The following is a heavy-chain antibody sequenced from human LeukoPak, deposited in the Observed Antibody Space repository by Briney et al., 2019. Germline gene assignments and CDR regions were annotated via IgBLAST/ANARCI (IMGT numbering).Heavy chain of an antibody. Sequence: TPSETLSLTCNVSGGSIRGYYWSWIRQSPEKGLVWIGYIYSSGSTNYNPSLKSRVTMSVDTSKNQLSLEVSSVTAADTAVYYCARVFDSGSQAYFYYMDVWGKGTTVIISS. V-gene: IGHV4-59*01. D-gene: IGHD3-10*01. CDR2: IYSSGST. CDR3: ARVFDSGSQAYFYYMDV. CDR1: GGSIRGYY. J-gene: IGHJ6*03.